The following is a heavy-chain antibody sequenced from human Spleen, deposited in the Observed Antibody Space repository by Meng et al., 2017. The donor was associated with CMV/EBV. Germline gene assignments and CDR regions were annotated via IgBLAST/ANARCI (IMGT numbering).Heavy chain of an antibody. CDR3: ARTQRIAAAEPIDY. V-gene: IGHV4-39*07. Sequence: GSLRLSCTVSGGSISSSSYYWGWIRQPPGKGLEWIGSIYYSGSTYYNPSLKSRVTISVDTSKNQFSLKLSSVTAADTAVYYCARTQRIAAAEPIDYWGQGTLVTVSS. D-gene: IGHD6-13*01. CDR1: GGSISSSSYY. CDR2: IYYSGST. J-gene: IGHJ4*02.